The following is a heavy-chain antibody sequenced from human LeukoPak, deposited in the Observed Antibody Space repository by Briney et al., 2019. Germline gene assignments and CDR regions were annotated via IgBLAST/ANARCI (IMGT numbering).Heavy chain of an antibody. CDR1: GFTFSGYG. D-gene: IGHD7-27*01. CDR2: ILVGGST. V-gene: IGHV3-23*01. Sequence: GGSLRLSCAASGFTFSGYGMHWVRQAPGKGLEWVSSILVGGSTYYADSVKGRFTISRDDSKNTLYLQMNSLRVDDTTLYYCAKADNWGSGYYFDYWGQGTLVTVSS. CDR3: AKADNWGSGYYFDY. J-gene: IGHJ4*02.